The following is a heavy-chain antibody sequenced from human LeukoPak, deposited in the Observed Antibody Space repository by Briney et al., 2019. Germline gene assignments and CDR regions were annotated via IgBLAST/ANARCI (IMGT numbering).Heavy chain of an antibody. Sequence: ASVKVSCKSSGFTFTDHYIHWVRQPPGQGLEWMGYIGPHSTFTSSPQEFQGRVTMTRDTSMTTAYMELTRLTSDDTAVYYCVREGEGPLSKDFDYWGQGTLVTVSS. V-gene: IGHV1-2*02. J-gene: IGHJ4*02. CDR1: GFTFTDHY. D-gene: IGHD2/OR15-2a*01. CDR3: VREGEGPLSKDFDY. CDR2: IGPHSTFT.